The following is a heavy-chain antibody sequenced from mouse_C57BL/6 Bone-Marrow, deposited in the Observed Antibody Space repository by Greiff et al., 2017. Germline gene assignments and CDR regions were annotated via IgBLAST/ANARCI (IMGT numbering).Heavy chain of an antibody. D-gene: IGHD2-3*01. J-gene: IGHJ4*01. Sequence: VQLQQPGAELVKPGASVKLSCKASGYTFTSYWMHWVKQRPGQGLEWIGMIHPNSGSTNYNEKFKSKATLTVDKSSSIAYMQLSSLTSEDSAVYYCARWLLRYYYAMDYWGQGTSVTVSS. CDR2: IHPNSGST. V-gene: IGHV1-64*01. CDR1: GYTFTSYW. CDR3: ARWLLRYYYAMDY.